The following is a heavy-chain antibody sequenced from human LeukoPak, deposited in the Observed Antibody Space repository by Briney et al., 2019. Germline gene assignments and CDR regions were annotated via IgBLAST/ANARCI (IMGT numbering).Heavy chain of an antibody. Sequence: RGESLKISCKGSGYSFTSYWIGWVRQMPGKGLEWMGIIYPDDSDTRYSPSFQGQVTISADKSISTAYLQWSSLKASDTAMYYCARVPRRGYYYGSGSYYYFDYWGQGTLVTASS. J-gene: IGHJ4*02. CDR2: IYPDDSDT. V-gene: IGHV5-51*01. CDR1: GYSFTSYW. D-gene: IGHD3-10*01. CDR3: ARVPRRGYYYGSGSYYYFDY.